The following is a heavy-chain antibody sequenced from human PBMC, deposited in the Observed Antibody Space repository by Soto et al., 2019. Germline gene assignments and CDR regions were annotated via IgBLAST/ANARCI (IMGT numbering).Heavy chain of an antibody. CDR2: INYRGNT. CDR3: ERPQDRSSWYPAMDV. Sequence: SETLSLTCTVSGGSISDYYWSWIRQPPGRGLEWTGHINYRGNTNYNPSLKSRVTISVDTSMHQFSLKLSSVTAADTAVYYCERPQDRSSWYPAMDVGGQGTRVTVSS. D-gene: IGHD6-13*01. V-gene: IGHV4-59*01. CDR1: GGSISDYY. J-gene: IGHJ6*02.